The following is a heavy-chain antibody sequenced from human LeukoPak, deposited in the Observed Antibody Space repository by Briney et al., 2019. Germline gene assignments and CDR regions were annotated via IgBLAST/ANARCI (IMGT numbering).Heavy chain of an antibody. Sequence: GESLKISCKGYGYSFTRNWVGWVRQMPGKGLEWMGIIYPADSDTRYSPSFQGQVTMSADSSISTAFPQWSSLKASDTAMYYCVKPGTTATTIWGQGTLVTVSS. CDR1: GYSFTRNW. D-gene: IGHD1-1*01. V-gene: IGHV5-51*01. J-gene: IGHJ4*02. CDR3: VKPGTTATTI. CDR2: IYPADSDT.